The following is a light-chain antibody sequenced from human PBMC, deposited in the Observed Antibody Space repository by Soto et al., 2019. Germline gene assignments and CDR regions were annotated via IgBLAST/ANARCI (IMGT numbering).Light chain of an antibody. CDR3: QQSYSTPYT. CDR1: QSISSY. Sequence: DIQMTQSPSSLSASVGDRVTITCRASQSISSYLNWYQQKPGKAPKLLIYAASSLQSAVPSRFSGGGSGTDFTLTISSLQPEDFATYYCQQSYSTPYTFGQGTKLEIK. CDR2: AAS. V-gene: IGKV1-39*01. J-gene: IGKJ2*01.